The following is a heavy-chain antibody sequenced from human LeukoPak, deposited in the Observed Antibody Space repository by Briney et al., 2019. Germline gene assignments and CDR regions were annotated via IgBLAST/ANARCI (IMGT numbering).Heavy chain of an antibody. J-gene: IGHJ6*03. Sequence: SETLSLTCAVYGGSFSGYYWSWIRQPPGKGLEWIGEINHSGSTNYNPSLRSRVTISVDTSKNQFSLKLSSVIAADTAVYYCARQPGYSYGFYYYYYYMDVWGKGTTVTISS. CDR3: ARQPGYSYGFYYYYYYMDV. D-gene: IGHD5-18*01. V-gene: IGHV4-34*01. CDR1: GGSFSGYY. CDR2: INHSGST.